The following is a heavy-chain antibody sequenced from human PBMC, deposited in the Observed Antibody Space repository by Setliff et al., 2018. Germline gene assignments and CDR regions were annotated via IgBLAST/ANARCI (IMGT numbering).Heavy chain of an antibody. D-gene: IGHD2-15*01. CDR3: AISTLSICSGGSCPNAFDV. V-gene: IGHV1-18*01. CDR2: ISSYNDVT. CDR1: GYICKSYG. Sequence: ASVKVSCKASGYICKSYGISWVRQAPGQGLEWMGWISSYNDVTNYAQSFQCRVTMTTDTSKSAAYMDLRGLRSDDTAVYYCAISTLSICSGGSCPNAFDVWGQGTMVTVSS. J-gene: IGHJ3*01.